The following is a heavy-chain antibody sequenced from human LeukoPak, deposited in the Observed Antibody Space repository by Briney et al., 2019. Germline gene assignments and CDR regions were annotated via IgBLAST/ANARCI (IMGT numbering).Heavy chain of an antibody. CDR3: ARDEWDFWSGYREDAFDI. V-gene: IGHV1-69*04. D-gene: IGHD3-3*01. CDR1: GGTFSRYT. CDR2: IIPLLGIA. J-gene: IGHJ3*02. Sequence: ASVKVSCTASGGTFSRYTISWVRQAPGQGLEWMGRIIPLLGIANYAQKLQGRVTMTTDTSTSTAYMELRSLRSDDTAVYYCARDEWDFWSGYREDAFDIWGQGTMVTVSS.